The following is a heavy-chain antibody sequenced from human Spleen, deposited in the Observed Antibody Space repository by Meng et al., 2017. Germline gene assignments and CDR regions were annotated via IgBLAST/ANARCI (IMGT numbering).Heavy chain of an antibody. CDR1: GGSGSSGSYY. D-gene: IGHD6-13*01. V-gene: IGHV4-61*01. CDR2: IYYSGST. Sequence: SGPGLVGPSWTRSLPWIVSGGSGSSGSYYWSWIRQPPGKGLEWIGYIYYSGSTSYNPSLKSRVTISVDTSKNQFSLKLSSVTAADTAVYYCARATAAGFDYWGQGTLVTVSS. J-gene: IGHJ4*02. CDR3: ARATAAGFDY.